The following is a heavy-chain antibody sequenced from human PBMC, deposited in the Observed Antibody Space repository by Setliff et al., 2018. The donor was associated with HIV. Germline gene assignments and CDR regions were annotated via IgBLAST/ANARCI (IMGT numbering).Heavy chain of an antibody. CDR2: ISAYNGDT. CDR1: GYTFTSYG. Sequence: GASVKVSCKASGYTFTSYGISWLRQAPGQGLEWMGWISAYNGDTQSTQRFQGRVTMTTDTSTNTAYMEVRSLRSDDTAVYYCAREGSPIYYFDYWSQGTLVTVSS. J-gene: IGHJ4*02. CDR3: AREGSPIYYFDY. D-gene: IGHD3-10*01. V-gene: IGHV1-18*01.